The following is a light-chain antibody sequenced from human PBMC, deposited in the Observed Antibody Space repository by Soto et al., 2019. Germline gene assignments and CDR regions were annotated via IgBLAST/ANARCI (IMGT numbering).Light chain of an antibody. J-gene: IGKJ1*01. CDR3: QQYGSSYWT. CDR1: QSVPRTY. CDR2: GAS. V-gene: IGKV3-20*01. Sequence: IGLSQSAGSVSLSPGERATLSCRASQSVPRTYLAWYQQKPGQTPSLLIYGASTRATGIPDRFSGSGSGTDFTLTISRLEPEDFGVYYCQQYGSSYWTFGQGTKVDIK.